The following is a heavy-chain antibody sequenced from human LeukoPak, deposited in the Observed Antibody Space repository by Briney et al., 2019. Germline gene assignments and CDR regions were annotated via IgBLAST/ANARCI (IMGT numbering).Heavy chain of an antibody. Sequence: GGSLRLSCAASGLTFSIYWMTWVRQAPGKGLEWVAIIKQAASETYYVGSVKGRFTISRDNAKNSLYLQMSSLRADDTAVYYCARYYCGTSTTCYMFDFWGQGTLVTVSS. CDR1: GLTFSIYW. CDR2: IKQAASET. J-gene: IGHJ4*02. D-gene: IGHD2-2*01. V-gene: IGHV3-7*01. CDR3: ARYYCGTSTTCYMFDF.